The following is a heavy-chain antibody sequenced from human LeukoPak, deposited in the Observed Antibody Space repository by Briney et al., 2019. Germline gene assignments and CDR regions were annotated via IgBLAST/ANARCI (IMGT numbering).Heavy chain of an antibody. J-gene: IGHJ3*02. CDR3: AGDCVEVYDAFDI. CDR2: ISSSSSTI. V-gene: IGHV3-48*01. CDR1: GFTFSSYS. Sequence: PGGSLRLSCAASGFTFSSYSMNWVRQAPGKGLEWVSYISSSSSTIYYADSVKGRFTISRDNAKNSLYLQMNSLRAEDTAVYYCAGDCVEVYDAFDIWGQGTMVTVSP. D-gene: IGHD2-8*01.